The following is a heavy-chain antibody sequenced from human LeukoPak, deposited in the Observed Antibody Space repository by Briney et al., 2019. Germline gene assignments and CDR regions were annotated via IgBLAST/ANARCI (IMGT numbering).Heavy chain of an antibody. CDR2: INANSVST. CDR3: AKPISGGLAVTADWFHP. Sequence: PGGSLRLSCAASGFAFSVYAMSWLRQPPGKGLEWVSTINANSVSTSYAASVRGRFTISRDNAKDTVYLQLNRLSTDDTATYYCAKPISGGLAVTADWFHPWGQGTLVVVSS. J-gene: IGHJ5*01. CDR1: GFAFSVYA. D-gene: IGHD6-19*01. V-gene: IGHV3-23*01.